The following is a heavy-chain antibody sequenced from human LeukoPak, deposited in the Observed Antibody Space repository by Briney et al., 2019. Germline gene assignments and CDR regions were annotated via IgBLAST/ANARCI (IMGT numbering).Heavy chain of an antibody. J-gene: IGHJ4*02. CDR1: GFTFRSYD. Sequence: QSGGSLRLSRAASGFTFRSYDMHWVRQVTGKGLEWVSAVGISGDTYYAGSVKGRFTISRENAKNSLYLQMNSLTAGDTAVYYCVRGGIQVSGIDEIDYWGQGTLVTVSS. D-gene: IGHD6-19*01. CDR3: VRGGIQVSGIDEIDY. V-gene: IGHV3-13*01. CDR2: VGISGDT.